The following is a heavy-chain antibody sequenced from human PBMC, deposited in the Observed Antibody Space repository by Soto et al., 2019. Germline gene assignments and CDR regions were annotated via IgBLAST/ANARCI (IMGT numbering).Heavy chain of an antibody. J-gene: IGHJ3*02. V-gene: IGHV6-1*01. CDR2: TYYRSKWYN. CDR1: GDSVSSNSAA. D-gene: IGHD3-3*01. Sequence: SQTLSLTCAISGDSVSSNSAAWNWIRQSPSRGLEWLGRTYYRSKWYNDYSVSVKSRITINPDTSKNQFSLQLNSVTPEDTAVYFCARVYYDFWSGYYDAFDIWGQGTMVTVSS. CDR3: ARVYYDFWSGYYDAFDI.